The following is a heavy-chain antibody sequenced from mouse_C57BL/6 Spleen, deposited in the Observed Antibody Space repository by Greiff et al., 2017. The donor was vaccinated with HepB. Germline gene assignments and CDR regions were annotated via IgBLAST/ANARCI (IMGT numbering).Heavy chain of an antibody. CDR1: GFTFSSYG. Sequence: EVKLVESGGDLVKPGGSLKLSCAASGFTFSSYGMSWVRQTPDKRLEWVATISSGGSYTYYPDSVKGRFTISRDNAKNTLYLQMSSLKSEDTAMYYCARHNGYYKGYFDVWGTGTTVTVSS. CDR3: ARHNGYYKGYFDV. V-gene: IGHV5-6*01. J-gene: IGHJ1*03. CDR2: ISSGGSYT. D-gene: IGHD2-3*01.